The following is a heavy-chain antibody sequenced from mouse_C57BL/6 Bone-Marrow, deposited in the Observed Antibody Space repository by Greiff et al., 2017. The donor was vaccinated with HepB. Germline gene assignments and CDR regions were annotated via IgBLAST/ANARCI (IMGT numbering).Heavy chain of an antibody. D-gene: IGHD2-4*01. Sequence: VQLQQSGAELVRPGASVKLSCTASGFNIKDDYMHWVKQRPEQGLEWIGWIDPENGDTEYASKFQGKATITADTSSNTAYLQLSSLTSGDTAVYYCTTDDYEGFAYWGQGTLVTVSA. CDR3: TTDDYEGFAY. J-gene: IGHJ3*01. CDR1: GFNIKDDY. CDR2: IDPENGDT. V-gene: IGHV14-4*01.